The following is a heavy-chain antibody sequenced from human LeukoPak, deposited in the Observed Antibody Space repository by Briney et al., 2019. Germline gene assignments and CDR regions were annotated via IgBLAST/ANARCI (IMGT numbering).Heavy chain of an antibody. D-gene: IGHD6-19*01. Sequence: GGSLRLSCAASGFTFSSYSMNWVRQALGKGLEWVSSISSSSSYIYYADSVKGRFIISRDNAKNSLYLQMNSLRAEDTAVYYCARPGPVAGVDYWGQGTLVTVSS. CDR1: GFTFSSYS. V-gene: IGHV3-21*01. J-gene: IGHJ4*02. CDR3: ARPGPVAGVDY. CDR2: ISSSSSYI.